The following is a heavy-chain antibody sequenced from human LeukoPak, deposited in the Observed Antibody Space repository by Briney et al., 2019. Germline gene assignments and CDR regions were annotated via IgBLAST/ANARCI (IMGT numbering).Heavy chain of an antibody. CDR2: INADGSGT. Sequence: GGSLRLSCAASGFTFSSHWMHWVRHAPEKGLVGVAHINADGSGTYYAASVKGRFTISRDNAKNTLYLQMHSLTAEDTGVYYCVRGARRDCIYTCCSRGSWFDLWGQGTMVTVSS. CDR3: VRGARRDCIYTCCSRGSWFDL. D-gene: IGHD2-2*01. CDR1: GFTFSSHW. V-gene: IGHV3-74*01. J-gene: IGHJ5*02.